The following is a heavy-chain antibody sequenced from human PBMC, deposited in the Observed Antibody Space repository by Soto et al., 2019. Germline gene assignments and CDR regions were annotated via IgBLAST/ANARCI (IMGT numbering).Heavy chain of an antibody. CDR3: ARGINFLLFLKHYYYYMVV. CDR2: IYYSGST. CDR1: GGSISRYY. Sequence: SETLSLTCTVSGGSISRYYWSWIRQPPGKGLEWIGYIYYSGSTNYNPSLKSRVTISVHTSKNHFSLKLSSVTAADTAVYYCARGINFLLFLKHYYYYMVVCCKGTTVTVSS. D-gene: IGHD3-3*01. J-gene: IGHJ6*03. V-gene: IGHV4-59*01.